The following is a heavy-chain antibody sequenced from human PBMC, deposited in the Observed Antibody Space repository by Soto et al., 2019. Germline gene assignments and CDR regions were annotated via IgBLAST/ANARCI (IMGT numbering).Heavy chain of an antibody. D-gene: IGHD2-15*01. CDR3: APHVHCSGGSCHYDAFDI. CDR1: GFIFGNYM. J-gene: IGHJ3*02. Sequence: EVQLLKSGGGLIQPGESLRLSCAVSGFIFGNYMMTWVRQAPGKGLEWVSTIRDGGESTYYADSVKGRFTISRDNSKNTLYLQMDSLGVEDTAVYYCAPHVHCSGGSCHYDAFDIRGQGTMVTVSS. V-gene: IGHV3-23*01. CDR2: IRDGGEST.